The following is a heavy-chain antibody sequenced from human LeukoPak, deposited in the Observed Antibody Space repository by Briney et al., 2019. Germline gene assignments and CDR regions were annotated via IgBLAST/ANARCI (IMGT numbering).Heavy chain of an antibody. CDR2: IKQDGSEK. Sequence: GGSLRLSCAASGFTFSSYWMSWVRQAPGKGLEWVANIKQDGSEKYYVGSVKGRFTISRDNAKNSLYLQMNSLGAEDTAVYYCAREGGYRAFDIWGQGTMVTVSS. CDR3: AREGGYRAFDI. CDR1: GFTFSSYW. D-gene: IGHD3-22*01. V-gene: IGHV3-7*01. J-gene: IGHJ3*02.